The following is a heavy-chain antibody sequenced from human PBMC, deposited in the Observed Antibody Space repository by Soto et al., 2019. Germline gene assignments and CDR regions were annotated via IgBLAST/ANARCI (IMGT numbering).Heavy chain of an antibody. CDR3: ARAKRDFWSGPLDV. Sequence: QVQLVESGGGVVQPGRSLRLSCAASGFTFSSYAMHWVRQAPGKGLEWVAVISYDGSNKYYADSVKGRFTISRDNSKNTLYLQMNSLRAEDTAVYYCARAKRDFWSGPLDVWCQGTTVTVSS. V-gene: IGHV3-30-3*01. CDR1: GFTFSSYA. D-gene: IGHD3-3*01. CDR2: ISYDGSNK. J-gene: IGHJ6*02.